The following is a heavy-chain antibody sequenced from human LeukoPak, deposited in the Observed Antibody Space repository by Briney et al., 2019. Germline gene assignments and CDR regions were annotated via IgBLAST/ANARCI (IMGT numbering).Heavy chain of an antibody. CDR3: ARIKEQRKRYYYYGLDV. J-gene: IGHJ6*02. CDR1: GFTFSNYA. CDR2: VSGGGDNT. V-gene: IGHV3-23*01. Sequence: GGSLRLSWAASGFTFSNYAMNGVRQAPGKGPEWVSGVSGGGDNTYYADSVKGRFTISRDNSKNTLYLQMNSLGDEDTAIYYCARIKEQRKRYYYYGLDVWGPGTTVAVSS. D-gene: IGHD6-25*01.